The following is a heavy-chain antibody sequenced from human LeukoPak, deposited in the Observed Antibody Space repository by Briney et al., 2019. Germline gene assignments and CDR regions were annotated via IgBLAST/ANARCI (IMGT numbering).Heavy chain of an antibody. V-gene: IGHV4-4*02. D-gene: IGHD3-22*01. Sequence: PSGTLSLTCTVSGGSISSSNWWSWVRQSPGKGLEWIGQIYHSGGTIYNPSLKSRVTISVDTSKNQFSLKLSSVTAAGTAVYYCARDSSTYYYDSSGYYLDYWGQGTLVTVSS. CDR1: GGSISSSNW. CDR3: ARDSSTYYYDSSGYYLDY. J-gene: IGHJ4*02. CDR2: IYHSGGT.